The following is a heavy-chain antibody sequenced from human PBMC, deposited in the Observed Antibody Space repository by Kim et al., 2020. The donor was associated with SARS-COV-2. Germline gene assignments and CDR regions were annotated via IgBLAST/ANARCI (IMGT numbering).Heavy chain of an antibody. V-gene: IGHV4-39*01. D-gene: IGHD6-13*01. CDR1: GGSISSSSYY. CDR2: IYYSGST. Sequence: SETLSLTCTVSGGSISSSSYYWGWIRQPPGKGLEWIGSIYYSGSTYYNPSLKSRVTISVDTSKNQFSLKLSSVTAADTAVYYCAARHPSIAAAANRGFDIWGQGTMVTVSS. CDR3: AARHPSIAAAANRGFDI. J-gene: IGHJ3*02.